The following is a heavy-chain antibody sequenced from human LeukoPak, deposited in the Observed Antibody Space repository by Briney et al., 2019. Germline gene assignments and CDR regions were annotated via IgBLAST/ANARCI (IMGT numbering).Heavy chain of an antibody. CDR2: INHSGST. Sequence: SETLSLTCAVYGGSFSGHYWSWIRQPPGKGLEWIGEINHSGSTNYNPSLKSRVTISLDTSKNQLSLKLRSLTAADMAVYYCARGPLWVKERLFDPSGQGTLVIVSS. CDR3: ARGPLWVKERLFDP. J-gene: IGHJ5*02. CDR1: GGSFSGHY. D-gene: IGHD3-16*01. V-gene: IGHV4-34*01.